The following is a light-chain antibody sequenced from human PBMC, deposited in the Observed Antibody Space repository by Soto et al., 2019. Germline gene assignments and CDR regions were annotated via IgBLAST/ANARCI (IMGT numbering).Light chain of an antibody. J-gene: IGLJ2*01. CDR1: SSDVGSYNL. CDR2: EDR. CDR3: CPYAGNSWV. Sequence: QSALTQPASASGSPGQSITISCTGTSSDVGSYNLVSWYQQHPGKAPTLMIYEDRPRPSGVSNRFSESKSGNTASLTIPGLQAEGEVDYCCCPYAGNSWVFGGGTKLTVL. V-gene: IGLV2-23*01.